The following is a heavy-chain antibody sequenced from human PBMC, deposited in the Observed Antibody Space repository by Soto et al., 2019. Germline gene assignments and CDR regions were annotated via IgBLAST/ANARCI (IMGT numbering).Heavy chain of an antibody. D-gene: IGHD3-22*01. CDR3: ARKSPYYYDSSAAAFDI. Sequence: ASVKVSCKASGYTFTGYYMHCVRQAPGQVLEWMGWINPNSGGTNYAQKFQGRVTMTRDTSISTAYMELSRLRSDDTAVYYCARKSPYYYDSSAAAFDIWGQGTTVTVSS. V-gene: IGHV1-2*02. J-gene: IGHJ3*02. CDR1: GYTFTGYY. CDR2: INPNSGGT.